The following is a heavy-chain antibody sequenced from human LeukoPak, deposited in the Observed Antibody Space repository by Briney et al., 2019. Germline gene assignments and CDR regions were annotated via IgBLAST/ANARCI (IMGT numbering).Heavy chain of an antibody. V-gene: IGHV5-51*01. D-gene: IGHD6-19*01. J-gene: IGHJ4*02. CDR1: GYTFTNYY. CDR3: ATLSGWHFYFEY. CDR2: INPGDSDT. Sequence: GESLKISCKGSGYTFTNYYIAWVRQMPGKGLEWMGIINPGDSDTRYSPSFQGQVTMSADKSISTAYLQWRSLKASDTAMYYRATLSGWHFYFEYWGQGTLVTVSS.